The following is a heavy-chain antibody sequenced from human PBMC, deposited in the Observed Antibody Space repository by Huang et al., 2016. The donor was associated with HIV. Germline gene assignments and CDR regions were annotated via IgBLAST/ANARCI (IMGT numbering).Heavy chain of an antibody. D-gene: IGHD3-22*01. CDR1: GFTFSSYW. CDR3: VRDPRIQSWLNYFDY. V-gene: IGHV3-74*01. Sequence: EVQLVESGGGLVQPGGSLRLSCAASGFTFSSYWMHWVRQAPVKGLVWVSRINSDGSSSGYADSVKGRFTSSRDNAKNTLYLQMNSLRAEDTAVYYCVRDPRIQSWLNYFDYWGQGTLVSVSS. CDR2: INSDGSSS. J-gene: IGHJ4*02.